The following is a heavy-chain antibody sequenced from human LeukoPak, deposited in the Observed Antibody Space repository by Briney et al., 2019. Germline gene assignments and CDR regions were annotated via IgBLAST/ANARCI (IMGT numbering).Heavy chain of an antibody. D-gene: IGHD5-24*01. CDR1: GGTFSSYA. CDR2: IIPILGIA. J-gene: IGHJ3*02. CDR3: ARREMLKGHAFDI. Sequence: SVKVSCKASGGTFSSYAISWVRQAPGQGLEWMGRIIPILGIANYAQKFQGRVTITADKSTSTAYMELSSLRSEDTAVYYCARREMLKGHAFDIWGQGTMVTVSS. V-gene: IGHV1-69*04.